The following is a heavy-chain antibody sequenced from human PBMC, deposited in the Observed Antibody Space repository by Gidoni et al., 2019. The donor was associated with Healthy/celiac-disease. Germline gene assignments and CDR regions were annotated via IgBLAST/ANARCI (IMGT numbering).Heavy chain of an antibody. CDR3: ARDRQGIREFDP. D-gene: IGHD3-10*01. J-gene: IGHJ5*02. V-gene: IGHV1-69*06. CDR1: GGTFSSYA. CDR2: SIPIFGTA. Sequence: QVQLVQSGAEVKKPGSSVKVSCKASGGTFSSYAISWVRQAPGQGLEWMGGSIPIFGTANYAQKFKGRVTINADKSASTAYMELSSLRSEDTAVYYCARDRQGIREFDPWGQGTLVTVSS.